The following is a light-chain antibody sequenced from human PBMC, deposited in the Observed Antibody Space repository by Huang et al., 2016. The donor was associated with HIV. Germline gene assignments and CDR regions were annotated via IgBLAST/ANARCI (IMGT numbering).Light chain of an antibody. Sequence: EVVMTQSPVTLSVSPGERATLSCRASQSVNNKLAWLQQKPGQAPRLLIHDASLMATGIPDRFSGSWSGTEFTLTISSLQSEDFAVYYCQQYNNWPPWTFGQGTKVEIK. CDR3: QQYNNWPPWT. CDR2: DAS. J-gene: IGKJ1*01. CDR1: QSVNNK. V-gene: IGKV3-15*01.